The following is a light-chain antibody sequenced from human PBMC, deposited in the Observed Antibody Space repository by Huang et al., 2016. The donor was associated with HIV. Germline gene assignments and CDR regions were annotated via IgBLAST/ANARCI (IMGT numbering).Light chain of an antibody. Sequence: EIVMTQSPATLSVSPGERATLSCRASQSVTGNLAGYQQKPGQAPRLLIYGASTRATGNAAMFNASGSGTEFTLTINSLQSEDFAVYYCQQYNNWPRTFGPGTKVDVK. CDR1: QSVTGN. J-gene: IGKJ3*01. CDR2: GAS. CDR3: QQYNNWPRT. V-gene: IGKV3-15*01.